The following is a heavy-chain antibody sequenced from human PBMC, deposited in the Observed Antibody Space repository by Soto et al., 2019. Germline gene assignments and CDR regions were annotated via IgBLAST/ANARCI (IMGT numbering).Heavy chain of an antibody. CDR3: ARVRTTLDFYYYYMDV. CDR1: GDSISDDY. CDR2: VYYSGST. V-gene: IGHV4-59*08. D-gene: IGHD3-10*01. Sequence: QVQLQESGPGLVKPSETLSLTCTVSGDSISDDYWTWIRQPPGKALEWIGYVYYSGSTSYNPSFKSRVTIAVDTSTTQFSLKLNSVTAADTAVYYCARVRTTLDFYYYYMDVWGIGTTVTVSS. J-gene: IGHJ6*03.